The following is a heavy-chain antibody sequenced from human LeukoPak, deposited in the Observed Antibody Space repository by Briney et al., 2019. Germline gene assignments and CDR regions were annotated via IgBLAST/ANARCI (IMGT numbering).Heavy chain of an antibody. CDR2: ISGGGGST. CDR1: GFTFSSYA. V-gene: IGHV3-23*01. D-gene: IGHD3-22*01. Sequence: GGSLRLSCAASGFTFSSYAMTWVRQAPGRGLEWVSSISGGGGSTNYVDSVKGRFTISRDNSKDTLYLQMNSLRAEDTAVYYCARDQGPSITMIVVVIPGLRLFDYWGQGTLVTVSS. CDR3: ARDQGPSITMIVVVIPGLRLFDY. J-gene: IGHJ4*02.